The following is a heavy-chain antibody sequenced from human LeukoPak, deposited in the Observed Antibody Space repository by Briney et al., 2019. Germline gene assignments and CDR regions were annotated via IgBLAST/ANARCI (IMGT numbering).Heavy chain of an antibody. D-gene: IGHD6-13*01. CDR1: GASISDYY. CDR3: ARAKAAAGIDYFDY. V-gene: IGHV4-59*13. J-gene: IGHJ4*02. CDR2: IYYSGST. Sequence: PSETLSLTCTVSGASISDYYWNWIRQPTGKGLEWIGYIYYSGSTNYNPSLKSRVTISVDTSKNQFSLKLSSVTAADTAVYYCARAKAAAGIDYFDYWGQGTLVTVSS.